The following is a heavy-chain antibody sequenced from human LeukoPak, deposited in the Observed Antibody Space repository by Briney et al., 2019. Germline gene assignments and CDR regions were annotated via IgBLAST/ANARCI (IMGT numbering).Heavy chain of an antibody. CDR1: GYTFTSYY. V-gene: IGHV1-46*01. Sequence: RASVKVSCKASGYTFTSYYMHWVRQAPGQGLEWMGIINPSGGSTSYAQKFQGRVTMTRDMSTSTVYMELSSLRSEDTAVYYCARSLVVALAHDAFDIWGQGTMVTVSS. D-gene: IGHD2-21*01. CDR2: INPSGGST. CDR3: ARSLVVALAHDAFDI. J-gene: IGHJ3*02.